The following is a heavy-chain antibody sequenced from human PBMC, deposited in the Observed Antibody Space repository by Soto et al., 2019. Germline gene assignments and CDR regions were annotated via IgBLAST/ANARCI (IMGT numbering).Heavy chain of an antibody. CDR2: ISAYNGNT. D-gene: IGHD2-2*01. Sequence: QVQLVQSGAEVKKPGASVKVSCKASGYTFTSYGISWVRQAPGQGLERMGWISAYNGNTNYAQKLQGRVTMTTDTSTSTAYMELRSLRSDDTAVYYCAREYCSSTSCPRPTYYYYYYMDVWGKGTTVTVSS. J-gene: IGHJ6*03. CDR1: GYTFTSYG. V-gene: IGHV1-18*01. CDR3: AREYCSSTSCPRPTYYYYYYMDV.